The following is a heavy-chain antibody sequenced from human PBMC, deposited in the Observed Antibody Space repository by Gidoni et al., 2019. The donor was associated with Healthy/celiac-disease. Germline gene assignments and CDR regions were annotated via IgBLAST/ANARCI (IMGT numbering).Heavy chain of an antibody. CDR2: IKSKTDGGTT. CDR3: TGGSGSPALSY. J-gene: IGHJ4*02. Sequence: EVQLVESGGGLVKPGGSLRISCAASGFTFSNSWMGWVRQAPGKGLEWVGRIKSKTDGGTTDYAAPVKGRFTISRDDSKNTLYLQMNSLKTEDTAVYYCTGGSGSPALSYWGQGTLVTVSS. V-gene: IGHV3-15*01. CDR1: GFTFSNSW. D-gene: IGHD3-10*01.